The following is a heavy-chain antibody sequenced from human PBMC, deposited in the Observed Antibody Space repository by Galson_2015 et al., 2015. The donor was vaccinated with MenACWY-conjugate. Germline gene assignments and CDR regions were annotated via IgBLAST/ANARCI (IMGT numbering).Heavy chain of an antibody. J-gene: IGHJ4*02. D-gene: IGHD3-16*02. CDR3: AGDYRTLGMTNFDY. CDR2: INPSGGST. V-gene: IGHV1-46*01. Sequence: SVKVSCKASGYTFTNSYLHWVRQAPGQGLEWMGIINPSGGSTNYAQKFKGRVTMTRDTSTNSVYMELSSLRPEDTAVYYCAGDYRTLGMTNFDYWGQGTLVTVSS. CDR1: GYTFTNSY.